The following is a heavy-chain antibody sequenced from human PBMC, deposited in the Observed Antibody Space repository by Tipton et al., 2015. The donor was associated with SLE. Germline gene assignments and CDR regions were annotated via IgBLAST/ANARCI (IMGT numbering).Heavy chain of an antibody. CDR2: MYHSGSA. V-gene: IGHV4-38-2*02. CDR3: GRVEYGGSWT. Sequence: TLTLTCTVSGYSIRSGYFWGWIRQPPGKGLEWIGSMYHSGSAYYSPSLKSRVTISVDTSKNQFSLKVRSVTAADTAVYYCGRVEYGGSWTWGQGTLVTVSS. J-gene: IGHJ4*02. D-gene: IGHD4-23*01. CDR1: GYSIRSGYF.